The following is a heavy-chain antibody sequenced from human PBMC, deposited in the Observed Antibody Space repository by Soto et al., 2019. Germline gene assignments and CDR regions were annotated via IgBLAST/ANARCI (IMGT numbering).Heavy chain of an antibody. D-gene: IGHD3-10*01. Sequence: PSVTKSLICNDAVGSISEYFWTWIRQSQGKGLEWIGYIYYLGSTDYNPALKSRVTISVDTSKRQFSLRLTSVTAADTAVYYCARDGYDGSGSPYPAYWGPGTQVTVSS. CDR3: ARDGYDGSGSPYPAY. CDR2: IYYLGST. CDR1: VGSISEYF. V-gene: IGHV4-59*01. J-gene: IGHJ4*02.